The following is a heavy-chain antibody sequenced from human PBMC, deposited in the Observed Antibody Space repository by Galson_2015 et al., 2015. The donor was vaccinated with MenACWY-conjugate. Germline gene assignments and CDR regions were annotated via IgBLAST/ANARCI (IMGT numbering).Heavy chain of an antibody. CDR1: GFSVSSNF. Sequence: SLRLSCAASGFSVSSNFMTWVRQAPGKGLEWVSVIYSDALGATTHSSDSVKGRFTSSRDNSKTTLYLQMNSLRVEDTAVYYCAREGRHVGSYSDLDYWGQGTLVTVSS. V-gene: IGHV3-53*01. D-gene: IGHD1-26*01. J-gene: IGHJ4*02. CDR3: AREGRHVGSYSDLDY. CDR2: IYSDALGATT.